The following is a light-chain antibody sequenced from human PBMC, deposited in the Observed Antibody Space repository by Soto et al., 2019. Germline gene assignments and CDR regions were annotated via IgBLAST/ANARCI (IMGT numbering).Light chain of an antibody. Sequence: QSALTQPPSASGTPGQRVTISCSGSSSNIGSNYVYWYQQLPGTAPKLLIYRNNQRPSGVPDRFSGSKSGTSASLAISGLRSEAEADYYCAAWDDSLSGRYVFGTGTKVTVL. CDR3: AAWDDSLSGRYV. CDR1: SSNIGSNY. V-gene: IGLV1-47*01. CDR2: RNN. J-gene: IGLJ1*01.